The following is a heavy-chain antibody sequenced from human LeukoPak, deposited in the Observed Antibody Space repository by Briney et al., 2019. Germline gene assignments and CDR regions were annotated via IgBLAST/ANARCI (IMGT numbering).Heavy chain of an antibody. CDR1: GYSFTSYW. D-gene: IGHD3-3*01. Sequence: GESLKISCKGSGYSFTSYWIGWVRQMPGKGLEWMGIIYPGDSDTRYSPSFQGQVTISADKSISTAYLQWSSLKASDTAMYYCAIYDLWSGYYTGSSSDYWGQGTLVTVSS. V-gene: IGHV5-51*01. CDR2: IYPGDSDT. J-gene: IGHJ4*02. CDR3: AIYDLWSGYYTGSSSDY.